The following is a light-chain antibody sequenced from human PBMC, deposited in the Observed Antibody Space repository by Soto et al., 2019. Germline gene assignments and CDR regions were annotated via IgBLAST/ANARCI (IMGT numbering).Light chain of an antibody. CDR2: EVS. CDR3: SSYTSSSTLYV. Sequence: QSVLTQPPSVSGSPGQPITVSCTGTSSDIGASNFVSWYQQHPGKAPKLMIYEVSNRPSGVSNRFSGSKSGNTASLTISGLQAEDEADYYCSSYTSSSTLYVFGTGTKVTVL. V-gene: IGLV2-14*01. CDR1: SSDIGASNF. J-gene: IGLJ1*01.